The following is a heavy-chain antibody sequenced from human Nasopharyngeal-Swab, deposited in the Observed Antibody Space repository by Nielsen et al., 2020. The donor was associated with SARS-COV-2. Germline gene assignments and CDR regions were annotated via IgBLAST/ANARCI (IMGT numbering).Heavy chain of an antibody. V-gene: IGHV4-34*01. J-gene: IGHJ5*02. CDR2: FQYGGSS. CDR3: ARGAPSSYWFDP. CDR1: GGSFSNYY. Sequence: SQTLSLTCAVFGGSFSNYYWTWIRQPSGKELEWIGEFQYGGSSNYNPSLKSRVTMSLDTSKNQFSLELSSVTAADKAVYYCARGAPSSYWFDPWGQGTLVTVSS.